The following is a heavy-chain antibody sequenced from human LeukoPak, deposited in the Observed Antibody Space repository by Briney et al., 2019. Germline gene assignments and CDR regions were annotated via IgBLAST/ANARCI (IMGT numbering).Heavy chain of an antibody. V-gene: IGHV3-30*01. D-gene: IGHD2-15*01. CDR3: ARDVRYCSGGSCYKPTNWFDP. J-gene: IGHJ5*02. CDR2: ISYDGSNK. CDR1: GFTFSSYA. Sequence: PGGSLRLSGAASGFTFSSYAMHWVRQAPGKGLEWVAVISYDGSNKYYAGSVKGRFTISRDNSKNTLYLQMNSLRAEDTAVYYCARDVRYCSGGSCYKPTNWFDPWGQGTLVTISS.